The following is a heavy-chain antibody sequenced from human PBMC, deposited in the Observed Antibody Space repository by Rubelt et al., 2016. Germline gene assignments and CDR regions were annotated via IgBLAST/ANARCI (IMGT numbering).Heavy chain of an antibody. D-gene: IGHD3/OR15-3a*01. CDR3: AGTGPMTRYYYGMDV. Sequence: VKVSCKASGYTFTSYGISWVRQAPGQGLEWMGWISAYNGNTNCAQKLQGRVTMTTDTSTSTAYMELRSLRSDDTAVYYCAGTGPMTRYYYGMDVWGQGTTVTVSS. V-gene: IGHV1-18*01. CDR1: GYTFTSYG. J-gene: IGHJ6*02. CDR2: ISAYNGNT.